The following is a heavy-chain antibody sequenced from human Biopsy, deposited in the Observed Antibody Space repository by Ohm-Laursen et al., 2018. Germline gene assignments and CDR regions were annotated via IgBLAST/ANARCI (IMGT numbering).Heavy chain of an antibody. CDR2: ITGGGNYR. J-gene: IGHJ4*02. Sequence: SLSLSRAAAGVTLTGYAMNWVRQPPAKGLEWVYSITGGGNYRNYADSVRGRFTINRDNSKNSVYLVMSSQRAVDSAVFFFATAGYAPPYFDLWGRGTVVTVSS. D-gene: IGHD5-12*01. CDR1: GVTLTGYA. V-gene: IGHV3-21*06. CDR3: ATAGYAPPYFDL.